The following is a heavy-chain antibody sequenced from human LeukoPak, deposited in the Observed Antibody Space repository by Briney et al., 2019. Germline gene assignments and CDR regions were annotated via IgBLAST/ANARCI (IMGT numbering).Heavy chain of an antibody. V-gene: IGHV4-34*01. CDR3: ASSGDYGGDY. Sequence: PSETLSLTCAVYGGSFSGHYWSWIRQPPGKGLEWIGEINHSGSTNYNPSLKSRVTISVDTSKNQFTLKLSSVTAADTAVYYCASSGDYGGDYWGQGTLVTVSS. D-gene: IGHD4-17*01. CDR2: INHSGST. J-gene: IGHJ4*02. CDR1: GGSFSGHY.